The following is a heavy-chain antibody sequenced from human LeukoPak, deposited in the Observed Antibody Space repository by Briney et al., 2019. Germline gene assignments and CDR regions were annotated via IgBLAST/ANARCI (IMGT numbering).Heavy chain of an antibody. CDR1: GFTFSSYS. D-gene: IGHD6-13*01. Sequence: GGSLRLSCAASGFTFSSYSMNWVRQAPGKGLEWASSISSSSSYIYYADSVKGRFTISRDNAKNSLYLQMNSLRAEDTAVYYCARESSSWLDYWGQGTLVTVSS. CDR3: ARESSSWLDY. V-gene: IGHV3-21*01. CDR2: ISSSSSYI. J-gene: IGHJ4*02.